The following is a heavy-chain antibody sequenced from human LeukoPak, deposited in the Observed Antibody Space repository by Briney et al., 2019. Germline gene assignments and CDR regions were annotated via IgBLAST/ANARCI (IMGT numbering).Heavy chain of an antibody. Sequence: GGSLRLSCAASGFTFSSYAMNWVRQAPGKGLEWVAFISGSGASTYYADSEKGRFTISRATSKNTLFLQMYSLRAEDTAVDYCARSSGRMATILYFGYWGQGTLVTVSS. CDR2: ISGSGAST. D-gene: IGHD5-24*01. J-gene: IGHJ4*02. CDR1: GFTFSSYA. V-gene: IGHV3-23*01. CDR3: ARSSGRMATILYFGY.